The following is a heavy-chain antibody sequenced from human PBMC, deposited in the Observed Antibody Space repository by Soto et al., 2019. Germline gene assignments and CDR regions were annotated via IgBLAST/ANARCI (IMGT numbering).Heavy chain of an antibody. CDR1: GGSISSSSYY. CDR3: ARGGDYYGSGSYYNPEKVYYFDY. J-gene: IGHJ4*02. V-gene: IGHV4-39*01. D-gene: IGHD3-10*01. CDR2: IYYSGST. Sequence: QLQLQESGPGLVKPSETLSLTCTVSGGSISSSSYYWGWIRQPPGKGLEWIGSIYYSGSTYYNPSLKSRVTTSVDMSKNQFSLKLSSVTAADTAVYYCARGGDYYGSGSYYNPEKVYYFDYWGQGTLVTVSS.